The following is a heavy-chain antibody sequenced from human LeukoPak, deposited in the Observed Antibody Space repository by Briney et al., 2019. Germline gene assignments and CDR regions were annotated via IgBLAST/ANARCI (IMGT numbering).Heavy chain of an antibody. CDR3: ARGQMYLRNLGDY. CDR1: GVIFNQYT. J-gene: IGHJ4*02. Sequence: GGSLRLSYAVSGVIFNQYTMTWVRQAPGKGLEWVSSINGSGDATKYADSVMGRFTISRDNAKNTLYLQMNSLRAEDTAVYYCARGQMYLRNLGDYWGQGTLVTVSS. V-gene: IGHV3-23*01. D-gene: IGHD1-14*01. CDR2: INGSGDAT.